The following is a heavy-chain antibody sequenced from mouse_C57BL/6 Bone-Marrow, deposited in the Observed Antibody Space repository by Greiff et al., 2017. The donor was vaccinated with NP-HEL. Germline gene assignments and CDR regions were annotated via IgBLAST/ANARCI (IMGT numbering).Heavy chain of an antibody. D-gene: IGHD1-1*01. CDR1: GYTFTSYW. V-gene: IGHV1-69*01. CDR3: ARRGNYYGSSPHWYFDV. Sequence: VQLQESGAELVMPGASVKLSCKASGYTFTSYWMHWVKQRPGQGLEWIGEIDPSDSYTNYNQKFKGKSTLTVDKSSSTAYMQLSSLTSEDSAVYYCARRGNYYGSSPHWYFDVWGTGTTVTVSS. J-gene: IGHJ1*03. CDR2: IDPSDSYT.